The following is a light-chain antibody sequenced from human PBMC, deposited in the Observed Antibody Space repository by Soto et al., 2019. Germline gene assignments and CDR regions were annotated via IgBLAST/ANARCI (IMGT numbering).Light chain of an antibody. CDR3: QQEKT. CDR2: DAS. J-gene: IGKJ1*01. V-gene: IGKV1-5*01. Sequence: DIQMTQSPSTLSASVGDRVTITCRASQSISSWLAWYQQKPGKAPKLLIYDASSLESGVPSRFSGSGSGTEFTLTISSLQPDDFATYYCQQEKTFGQGTKVDIK. CDR1: QSISSW.